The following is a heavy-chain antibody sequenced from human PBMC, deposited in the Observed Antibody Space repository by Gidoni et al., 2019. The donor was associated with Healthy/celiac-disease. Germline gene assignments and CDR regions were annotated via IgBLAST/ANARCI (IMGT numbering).Heavy chain of an antibody. CDR2: MYSGGST. D-gene: IGHD1-1*01. J-gene: IGHJ4*02. CDR3: AKTGTSSCY. Sequence: EVQLVESGGGLIQPGGSLSLSCAASGFTGSSHYMSWVRQAPGKGLECVSVMYSGGSTDYADSVKGRFTISRDNAKNTLYLQMNSLRAEDTAVYDCAKTGTSSCYWGQGTLVTVSS. V-gene: IGHV3-53*01. CDR1: GFTGSSHY.